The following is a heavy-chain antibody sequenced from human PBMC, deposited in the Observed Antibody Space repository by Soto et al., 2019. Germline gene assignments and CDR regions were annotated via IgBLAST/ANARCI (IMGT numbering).Heavy chain of an antibody. D-gene: IGHD3-16*01. CDR1: GYIFVNYG. CDR2: ISPYSGNT. Sequence: QVQLVQSGDEVRKPGSSVKVSCKASGYIFVNYGIAWVRQAPGQGLEWMGWISPYSGNTHYASKVQCKLTTTTDTSTTTASLDLGSLTSDDTALYYCSMVDNYVTPTPQDVWGQGTTVTFSS. V-gene: IGHV1-18*01. J-gene: IGHJ6*02. CDR3: SMVDNYVTPTPQDV.